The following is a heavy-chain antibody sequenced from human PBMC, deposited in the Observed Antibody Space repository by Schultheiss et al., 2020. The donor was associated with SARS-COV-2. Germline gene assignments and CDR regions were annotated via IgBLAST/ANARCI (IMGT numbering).Heavy chain of an antibody. Sequence: SETLSLTCAVYGGSFSGYYWSWIRQPAGKGLEWIGSIYYSGSTYYNPSLKSRVTMSVDTSKNQFSLKLSAVTAADTAVYYCARGASLWFGQGWFDHWGQGTLVTVSS. CDR3: ARGASLWFGQGWFDH. D-gene: IGHD3-10*01. CDR1: GGSFSGYY. CDR2: IYYSGST. V-gene: IGHV4-59*10. J-gene: IGHJ5*02.